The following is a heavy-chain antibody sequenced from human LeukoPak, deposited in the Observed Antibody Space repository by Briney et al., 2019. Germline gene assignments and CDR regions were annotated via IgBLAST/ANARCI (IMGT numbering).Heavy chain of an antibody. CDR2: IKQDGSDR. V-gene: IGHV3-7*03. D-gene: IGHD6-19*01. J-gene: IGHJ4*02. CDR3: VRNLAVAGTCFDS. CDR1: GLTSGNYW. Sequence: GGPLRLSCAASGLTSGNYWMSWVRKAPGPGLGWVANIKQDGSDRNYVTSVRGRFTISRDNAESSLYLQMNSLRVEDTAVYYCVRNLAVAGTCFDSWGQGTLVTVSS.